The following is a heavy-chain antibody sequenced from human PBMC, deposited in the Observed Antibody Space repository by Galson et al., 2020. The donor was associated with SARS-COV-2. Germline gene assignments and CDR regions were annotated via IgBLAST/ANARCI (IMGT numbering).Heavy chain of an antibody. D-gene: IGHD3-10*01. J-gene: IGHJ6*02. CDR3: AIGPHGSGSSYYYYGMDV. V-gene: IGHV3-9*01. Sequence: GGSLRLSCAASGFTFDDYSMHWVRQAPGKGLEWVSGISWNSGSIGYADSVKGRFTISRDNGKNSLYLQMNSLRAEDTALYYCAIGPHGSGSSYYYYGMDVWGQGTTVTVSS. CDR2: ISWNSGSI. CDR1: GFTFDDYS.